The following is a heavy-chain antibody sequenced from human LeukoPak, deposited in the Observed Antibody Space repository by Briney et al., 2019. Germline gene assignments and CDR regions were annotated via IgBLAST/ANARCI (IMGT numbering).Heavy chain of an antibody. D-gene: IGHD3-10*01. CDR3: ARGRYYGSGTYYLDAAY. J-gene: IGHJ4*02. Sequence: SVKVSCKASGGTFNNYAINWVRQAPGQGLGWMGRIIPILGVPDYAQRFQGRVTITADISTTTAYMELSSLRSEDTAVYYCARGRYYGSGTYYLDAAYWGQGTLVTVSS. CDR2: IIPILGVP. CDR1: GGTFNNYA. V-gene: IGHV1-69*04.